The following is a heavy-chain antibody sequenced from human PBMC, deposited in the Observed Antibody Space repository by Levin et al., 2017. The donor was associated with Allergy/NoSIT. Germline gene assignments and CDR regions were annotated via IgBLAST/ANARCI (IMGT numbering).Heavy chain of an antibody. D-gene: IGHD3-16*01. J-gene: IGHJ4*02. CDR2: IDPTSTYI. V-gene: IGHV3-21*01. CDR3: ASQPPQSSPSTYVRYDY. CDR1: ESTFSSYS. Sequence: GGSLRLSCVASESTFSSYSMNWVRQAPGKGLEWVSSIDPTSTYIYYADSLKGRFTISRDNSKNSLYLQLNSLGAEDTAVYYCASQPPQSSPSTYVRYDYCGLGTLVTVSS.